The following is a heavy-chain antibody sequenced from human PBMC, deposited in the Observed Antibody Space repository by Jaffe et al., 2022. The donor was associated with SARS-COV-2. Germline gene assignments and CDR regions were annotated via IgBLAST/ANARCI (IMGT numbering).Heavy chain of an antibody. Sequence: QVQLQQWGAGLLKPSETLSLTCAVYGGSFSGYYWSWIRQPPGKGLEWIGEINHSGSTNYNPSLKSRVTISVDTSKNQFSLKLSSVTAADTAVYYCARGQGVVYYYYGMDVWGQGTTVTVSS. D-gene: IGHD3-3*01. CDR2: INHSGST. CDR3: ARGQGVVYYYYGMDV. CDR1: GGSFSGYY. V-gene: IGHV4-34*01. J-gene: IGHJ6*02.